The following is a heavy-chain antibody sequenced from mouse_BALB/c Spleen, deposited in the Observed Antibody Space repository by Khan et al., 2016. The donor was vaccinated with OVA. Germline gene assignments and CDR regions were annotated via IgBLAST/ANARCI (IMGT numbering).Heavy chain of an antibody. V-gene: IGHV1S135*01. D-gene: IGHD2-2*01. CDR2: IDPFNGGT. CDR3: ARHGYVAWFAY. CDR1: GYSFTSYY. Sequence: VQLQQSGPELMKPGASVKISCKASGYSFTSYYIHWVKQSHGKSLEWIGYIDPFNGGTSYNQKFKGKATLTVDKSASTAYMHLRSLTSEDSAVXYCARHGYVAWFAYWGQGTLVTVSA. J-gene: IGHJ3*01.